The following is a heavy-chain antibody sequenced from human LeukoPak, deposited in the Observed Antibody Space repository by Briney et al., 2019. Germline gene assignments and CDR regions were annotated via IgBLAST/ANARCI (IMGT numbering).Heavy chain of an antibody. CDR2: MNPNSGNT. D-gene: IGHD3-22*01. CDR1: GYTFTSHD. J-gene: IGHJ5*02. Sequence: ASVKVSCKASGYTFTSHDINWVRQATGQGLEWMGWMNPNSGNTGYAQKFQGRVTMTRNTSISTAYMELSSLRSEDTAVYYCARIPTYYYDSSGYYSSWGQGTLVTVSS. V-gene: IGHV1-8*01. CDR3: ARIPTYYYDSSGYYSS.